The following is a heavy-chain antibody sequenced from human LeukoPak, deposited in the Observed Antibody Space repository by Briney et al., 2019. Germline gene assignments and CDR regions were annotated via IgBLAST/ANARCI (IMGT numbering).Heavy chain of an antibody. CDR3: AREGAGGLDTDTFDY. CDR1: GGSISSGSYY. D-gene: IGHD5-18*01. Sequence: SETLSLTCTVSGGSISSGSYYWSWIRQPAGKGLEWIGRIYTSGSTNYNPSLKSRATTSVDTPKNQLYLKLSSVTAADTAVYYCAREGAGGLDTDTFDYWGQGTLVTVSS. CDR2: IYTSGST. J-gene: IGHJ4*02. V-gene: IGHV4-61*02.